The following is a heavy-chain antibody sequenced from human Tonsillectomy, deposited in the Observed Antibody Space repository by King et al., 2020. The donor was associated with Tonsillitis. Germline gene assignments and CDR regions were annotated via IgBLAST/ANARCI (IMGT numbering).Heavy chain of an antibody. Sequence: LQLQESGPGLVKPSETLSLTCTVSGGSVNSTSYYWGWIRQPPGKGLEWIGNMYYSGSTYYNPSLKSRVTISADTSKNQFSLELSTVTAADTAVYYCVAGLRLGDLSLFYWGQGTLVTVSS. CDR2: MYYSGST. J-gene: IGHJ4*02. CDR1: GGSVNSTSYY. V-gene: IGHV4-39*07. CDR3: VAGLRLGDLSLFY. D-gene: IGHD3-16*02.